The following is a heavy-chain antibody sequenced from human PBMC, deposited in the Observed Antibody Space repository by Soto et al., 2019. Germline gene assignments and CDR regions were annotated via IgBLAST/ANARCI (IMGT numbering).Heavy chain of an antibody. CDR3: AIQHPLDSSAWYN. CDR1: GYSFTNYW. D-gene: IGHD6-19*01. CDR2: IYPGDSDT. V-gene: IGHV5-51*01. J-gene: IGHJ4*02. Sequence: GESLKISCKASGYSFTNYWIGWVRQMPGKGLEWMGTIYPGDSDTRYSPSFQGQVTFSVDKSINTAYLHWTSLKASDTAIYYCAIQHPLDSSAWYNWGQGTLVTVSS.